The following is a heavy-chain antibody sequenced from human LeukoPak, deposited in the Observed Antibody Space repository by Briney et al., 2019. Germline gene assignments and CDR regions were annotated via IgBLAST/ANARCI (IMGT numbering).Heavy chain of an antibody. V-gene: IGHV3-43*02. CDR1: GFSFEEYA. CDR3: AKGPRDSPMATSEY. Sequence: GGSLRLSCAASGFSFEEYALHWVRQTPGKGLEWVSHISVDGGTTYYADSVKGRFTISRGNTKNSLYLQMNSLTSDAAGMYYCAKGPRDSPMATSEYWGQGILVTVSS. D-gene: IGHD3-10*01. J-gene: IGHJ4*02. CDR2: ISVDGGTT.